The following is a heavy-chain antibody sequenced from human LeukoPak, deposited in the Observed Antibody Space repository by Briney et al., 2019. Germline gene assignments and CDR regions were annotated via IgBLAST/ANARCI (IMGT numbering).Heavy chain of an antibody. CDR1: GFTVSSNY. V-gene: IGHV3-53*01. D-gene: IGHD3-3*01. CDR3: ARGIPDYDFWSGYYFSITQPYYMDV. J-gene: IGHJ6*03. CDR2: IYSGGST. Sequence: GGSLRLSCAASGFTVSSNYMSWLRQAPGKGLEWVSVIYSGGSTYYADSVKGRFTISRDNSKNTLYLQMHSLRAEDTAVYYCARGIPDYDFWSGYYFSITQPYYMDVWGKGTTVTVSS.